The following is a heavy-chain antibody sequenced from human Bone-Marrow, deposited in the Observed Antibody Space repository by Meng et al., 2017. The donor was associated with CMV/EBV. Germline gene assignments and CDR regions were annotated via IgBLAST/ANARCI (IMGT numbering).Heavy chain of an antibody. CDR3: ATKMYYDFWSAYRGTEGVDPFNI. J-gene: IGHJ3*02. V-gene: IGHV1-46*01. CDR1: GYTFTSYY. D-gene: IGHD3-3*01. Sequence: ASVKVSCKASGYTFTSYYMHWVRQAPGQGLEWMGIINPSGGSTSYAQKFQGRVTMTRDTSTSTVYMDLNRLTYDDTAVYYCATKMYYDFWSAYRGTEGVDPFNIWGQGTVVTVSS. CDR2: INPSGGST.